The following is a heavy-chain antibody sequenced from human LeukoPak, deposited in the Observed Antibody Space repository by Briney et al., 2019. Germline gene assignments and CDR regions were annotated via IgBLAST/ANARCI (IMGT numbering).Heavy chain of an antibody. CDR1: GFTFSSYA. CDR2: ISYDGSNK. Sequence: GGSLRLSCAASGFTFSSYAMHWVRQAPGKGLEWVAVISYDGSNKYYADSVKGRFTISRDNSKSTLYLQMNSLRAGDTAMYYCAKDPRRAEAVPAGFDYWGQGTLVTVSS. V-gene: IGHV3-30*04. D-gene: IGHD6-19*01. J-gene: IGHJ4*02. CDR3: AKDPRRAEAVPAGFDY.